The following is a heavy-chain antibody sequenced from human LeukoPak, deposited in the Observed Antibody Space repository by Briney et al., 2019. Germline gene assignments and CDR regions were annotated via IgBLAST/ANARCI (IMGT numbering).Heavy chain of an antibody. Sequence: GGSLRLSCAASGFTFSSYGMHWVRQAPGKGLEWVAFIRYDGSNKYYADSVKGRFTISRDNSKNTLYLQMNSLRAEDTAVYYCAKDDSSGYYYFDYWGQGTLVTVSS. J-gene: IGHJ4*02. CDR1: GFTFSSYG. CDR3: AKDDSSGYYYFDY. CDR2: IRYDGSNK. V-gene: IGHV3-30*02. D-gene: IGHD3-22*01.